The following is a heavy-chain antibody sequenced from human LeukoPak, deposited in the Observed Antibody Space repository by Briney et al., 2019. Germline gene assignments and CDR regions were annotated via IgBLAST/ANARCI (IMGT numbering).Heavy chain of an antibody. Sequence: ASVKVSCKASGGTFSSYAISWVRQAPGQGLEWMGRINPNSGGTNYAQKFQGRVTMTRDTSISTAYMELSRLRSDDTAVYYCARSSVLWFGTYRGSFDYWGQGTLVTVSS. D-gene: IGHD3-10*01. CDR1: GGTFSSYA. CDR3: ARSSVLWFGTYRGSFDY. J-gene: IGHJ4*02. V-gene: IGHV1-2*06. CDR2: INPNSGGT.